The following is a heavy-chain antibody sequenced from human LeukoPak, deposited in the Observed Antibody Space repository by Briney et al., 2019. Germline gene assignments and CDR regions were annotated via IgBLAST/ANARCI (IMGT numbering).Heavy chain of an antibody. V-gene: IGHV1-2*06. J-gene: IGHJ4*02. Sequence: ASVKVSCKASGYTFTGYHIHWVRQAPGQGLEWMGRINPYSGDTNFAQKFQGRVTVTRDTSITTAYMDLSSLTPDDTAVYFCARDQGSLTRSWYTGYWGQGTQVTVSS. CDR2: INPYSGDT. CDR1: GYTFTGYH. CDR3: ARDQGSLTRSWYTGY. D-gene: IGHD6-13*01.